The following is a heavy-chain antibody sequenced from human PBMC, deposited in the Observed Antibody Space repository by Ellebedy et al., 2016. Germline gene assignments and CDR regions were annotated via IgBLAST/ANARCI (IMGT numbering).Heavy chain of an antibody. Sequence: SGPTLVKPTETLTLTCSFSGFALSTRGLCVSWIRQPPGRALEWLARIDWDYDKRYRPSLRSRLTITKDTSKNQVVLTMTNMDPVDTATYFCAHKAVKREVDYWGQGTLVTVSS. CDR1: GFALSTRGLC. J-gene: IGHJ4*02. V-gene: IGHV2-5*08. CDR2: IDWDYDK. D-gene: IGHD1-26*01. CDR3: AHKAVKREVDY.